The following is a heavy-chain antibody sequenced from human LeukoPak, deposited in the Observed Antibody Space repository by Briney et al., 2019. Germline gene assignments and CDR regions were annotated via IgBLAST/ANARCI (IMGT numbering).Heavy chain of an antibody. Sequence: SETLSFTCAVYGGSFSGYYWSWIRQPPGKGLEWIGEINHSGSTNYNPSLKSRVTISVDTSKNQFSLKLSSVTAADTAVYYCARVSSWYYYYMDVWGKGTTVTVSS. V-gene: IGHV4-34*01. CDR3: ARVSSWYYYYMDV. J-gene: IGHJ6*03. D-gene: IGHD6-13*01. CDR1: GGSFSGYY. CDR2: INHSGST.